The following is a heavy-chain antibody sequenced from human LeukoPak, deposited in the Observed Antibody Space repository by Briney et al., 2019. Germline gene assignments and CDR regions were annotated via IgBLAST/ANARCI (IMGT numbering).Heavy chain of an antibody. CDR2: IYYSGST. Sequence: LRLSCAASGFTFSDYYMSWIRQAPGKGLEWIGYIYYSGSTYYNPSLKSRVTISVDTSKNQFSLKLSSVTAADTAVYYCARVSNWNEVEWFDPWGQGTLVTVSS. CDR1: GFTFSDYY. V-gene: IGHV4-30-4*08. J-gene: IGHJ5*02. CDR3: ARVSNWNEVEWFDP. D-gene: IGHD1-1*01.